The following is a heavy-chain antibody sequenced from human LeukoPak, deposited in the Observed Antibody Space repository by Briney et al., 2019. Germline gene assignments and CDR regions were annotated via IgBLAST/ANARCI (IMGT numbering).Heavy chain of an antibody. CDR3: ARDQLPPLAVAGRGLDY. CDR2: IWYDGSNK. J-gene: IGHJ4*02. V-gene: IGHV3-33*01. CDR1: GFTFSSYG. Sequence: PGRSLRLSCAASGFTFSSYGMHWVRQAPGKGLEWVAVIWYDGSNKYYADSVKGRFTISRDNSKNTLYLQMNSLRAEDTAVYYCARDQLPPLAVAGRGLDYWGQGTLVTVSS. D-gene: IGHD6-19*01.